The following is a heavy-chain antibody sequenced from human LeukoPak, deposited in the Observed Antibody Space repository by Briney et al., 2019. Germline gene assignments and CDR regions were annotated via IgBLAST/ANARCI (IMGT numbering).Heavy chain of an antibody. CDR1: GLTFSGSA. V-gene: IGHV3-73*01. J-gene: IGHJ3*02. CDR3: TRIPDEQEEPVLGLDI. CDR2: IRSKANNYAT. D-gene: IGHD1/OR15-1a*01. Sequence: PGGSLRLSCAASGLTFSGSAMHWVRQASGKGLEWVGRIRSKANNYATAYAPSVKGRFTISRDDSKNTAYLQMNSLETEDTAVYYCTRIPDEQEEPVLGLDIWGQGTRVTVSS.